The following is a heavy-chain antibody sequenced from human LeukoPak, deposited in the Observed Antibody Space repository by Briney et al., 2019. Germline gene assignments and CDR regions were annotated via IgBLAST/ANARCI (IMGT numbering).Heavy chain of an antibody. CDR2: IYYSGST. V-gene: IGHV4-59*01. Sequence: PSETLSLTCTVSGGSISSCYWSWIRQSPGKGLEWIGYIYYSGSTDYNPSLKSRVTISVDTSKNQFSLKLSSVTAADTAVYYCARVRVSSGHHPWYFDYWGQGTLVTVTS. J-gene: IGHJ4*02. D-gene: IGHD3-22*01. CDR3: ARVRVSSGHHPWYFDY. CDR1: GGSISSCY.